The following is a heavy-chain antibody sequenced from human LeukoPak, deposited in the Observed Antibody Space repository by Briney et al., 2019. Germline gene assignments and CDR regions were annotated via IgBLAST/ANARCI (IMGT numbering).Heavy chain of an antibody. CDR2: IGAYNGNT. J-gene: IGHJ4*02. CDR3: ARDPAYYDILTGYYTSLYYFDY. CDR1: GYTFTSCG. D-gene: IGHD3-9*01. V-gene: IGHV1-18*01. Sequence: ASVKLSCKASGYTFTSCGISWVRQAPGQGLEWMGWIGAYNGNTNYAQKLQGRVTMTTDTSTSTAYMELRSLRSDDTAVYYCARDPAYYDILTGYYTSLYYFDYWGQGTLVTVSS.